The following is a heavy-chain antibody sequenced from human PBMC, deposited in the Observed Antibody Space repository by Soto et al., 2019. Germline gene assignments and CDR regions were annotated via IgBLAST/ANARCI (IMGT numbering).Heavy chain of an antibody. CDR3: AGGGTYELFDY. J-gene: IGHJ4*02. CDR1: GFTVTSNY. CDR2: IYSGGTT. V-gene: IGHV3-53*01. D-gene: IGHD1-26*01. Sequence: PGGSLRLSCAASGFTVTSNYMSWVRQAPGKGLEWVSIIYSGGTTYYADSVKGQFTITRDNSKNTLYLQMNSLRAEDTALYYCAGGGTYELFDYWGQGTLVTVSS.